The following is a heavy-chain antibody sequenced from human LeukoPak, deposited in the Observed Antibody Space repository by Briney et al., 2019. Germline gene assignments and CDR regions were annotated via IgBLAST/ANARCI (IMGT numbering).Heavy chain of an antibody. CDR3: ARDTTAWVY. V-gene: IGHV3-48*02. D-gene: IGHD4-17*01. Sequence: GGSLRLSCAASGFTFSNAWMSWVRQAPGKGLEWVSYISSSSSTIKYADSVKGRFTISRDNANNSLYLQMNSLRDEDTAVYYCARDTTAWVYWGQGTLVTVSS. CDR1: GFTFSNAW. CDR2: ISSSSSTI. J-gene: IGHJ4*02.